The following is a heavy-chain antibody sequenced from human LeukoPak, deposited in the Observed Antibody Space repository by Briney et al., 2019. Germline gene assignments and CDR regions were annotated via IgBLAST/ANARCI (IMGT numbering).Heavy chain of an antibody. Sequence: PSQTLSLTCTVSGGSISSGGYCWSWIRQPPGKGLEWIGYIYYSGSTYYNPSLKSRVTISVDTSKNQFSLKLSSVTAADTAVYYCARECDCSGGSCYHNWFDPWGQGTLVTVSS. J-gene: IGHJ5*02. V-gene: IGHV4-30-4*01. CDR1: GGSISSGGYC. D-gene: IGHD2-15*01. CDR2: IYYSGST. CDR3: ARECDCSGGSCYHNWFDP.